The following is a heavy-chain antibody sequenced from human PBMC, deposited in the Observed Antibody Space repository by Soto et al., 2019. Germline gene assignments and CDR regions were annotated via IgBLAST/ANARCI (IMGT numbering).Heavy chain of an antibody. CDR2: ISSSSSYI. V-gene: IGHV3-21*01. CDR1: GFTFSNYS. D-gene: IGHD3-3*01. Sequence: PGGSLRLSCAASGFTFSNYSMNWVRQAPGKGLEWVSSISSSSSYIYYADSVKGRFTISRDNAKNSLYLQMNSLRAEDTAVYYCARDKSAFRALRFLEWLSQSMDVWGQGTTVTVSS. J-gene: IGHJ6*02. CDR3: ARDKSAFRALRFLEWLSQSMDV.